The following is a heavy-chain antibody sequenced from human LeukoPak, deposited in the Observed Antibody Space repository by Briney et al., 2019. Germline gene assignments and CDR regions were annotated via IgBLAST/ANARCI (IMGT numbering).Heavy chain of an antibody. CDR3: AIIAAAGANIDY. Sequence: PGGSLRLSCAASGFTFSSYAMSWVRQAPGKGLEWVSGISGSGGSTYYADSVKGRFTISRDNSNNMLFLQMNKLRAEDTAVYYCAIIAAAGANIDYWGQGTLVTVSS. CDR1: GFTFSSYA. V-gene: IGHV3-23*01. J-gene: IGHJ4*02. CDR2: ISGSGGST. D-gene: IGHD6-13*01.